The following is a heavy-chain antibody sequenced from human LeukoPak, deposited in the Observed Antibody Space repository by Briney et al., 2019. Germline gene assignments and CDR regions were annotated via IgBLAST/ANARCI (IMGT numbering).Heavy chain of an antibody. Sequence: SETLSLTCTVSGGSISSYYWSWIRQPPGKGLEWIGYIYYSGSTNYNPSLKSRVTISVDTSKNQFSLKLSSVTAADTAVYYCARIPLYRSSWHADSWGQGTLVTVSS. CDR3: ARIPLYRSSWHADS. CDR2: IYYSGST. J-gene: IGHJ5*01. CDR1: GGSISSYY. V-gene: IGHV4-59*01. D-gene: IGHD6-13*01.